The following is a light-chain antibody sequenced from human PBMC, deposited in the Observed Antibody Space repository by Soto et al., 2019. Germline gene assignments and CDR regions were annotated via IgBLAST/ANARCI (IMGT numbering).Light chain of an antibody. CDR3: QQGGNWPLT. CDR2: DAS. Sequence: IVLTQSPATLSLSPGERATFSCRASQSVSSHLAWYQQKRGQAPRLPIYDASSRASGIPARFSGRGSGTDFTLTISYLEPEDFAIYYCQQGGNWPLTFGQGTRLEIK. J-gene: IGKJ5*01. V-gene: IGKV3-11*01. CDR1: QSVSSH.